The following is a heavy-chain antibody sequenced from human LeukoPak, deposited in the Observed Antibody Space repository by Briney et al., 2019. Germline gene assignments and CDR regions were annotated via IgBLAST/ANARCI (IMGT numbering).Heavy chain of an antibody. Sequence: GASVTVSCKTTGYTFTDYDVHWVRQPPGQGLEWMGWINTNSATTNYAQRLQGRVTFTRDTSLSVAYMELSSLTSEDAAVYFCARGDFGETNTAFDVWGQGTLVAVSS. CDR2: INTNSATT. V-gene: IGHV1-8*03. J-gene: IGHJ3*01. D-gene: IGHD4-17*01. CDR3: ARGDFGETNTAFDV. CDR1: GYTFTDYD.